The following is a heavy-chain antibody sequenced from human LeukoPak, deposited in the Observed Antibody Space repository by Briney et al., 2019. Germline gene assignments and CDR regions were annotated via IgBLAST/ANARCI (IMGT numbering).Heavy chain of an antibody. V-gene: IGHV3-7*01. CDR1: GFTFSSYW. CDR3: AREGDSYASP. Sequence: GGSLKLSCAASGFTFSSYWMSWVRQAPGKGLEWVGNIKQDGSEKYYVDSVKGRFTISRDNAKHSLYLQMNSLSAEDTAAYYCAREGDSYASPWGQGTLVTVSS. J-gene: IGHJ5*02. D-gene: IGHD5-18*01. CDR2: IKQDGSEK.